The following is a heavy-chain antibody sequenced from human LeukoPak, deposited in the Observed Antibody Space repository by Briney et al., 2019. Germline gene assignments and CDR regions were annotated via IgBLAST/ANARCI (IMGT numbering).Heavy chain of an antibody. CDR2: IWYDGRSK. D-gene: IGHD1-26*01. V-gene: IGHV3-33*06. CDR1: GFTFSSYG. CDR3: AKEGMSGSYLDY. J-gene: IGHJ4*02. Sequence: GGSLRLSCAASGFTFSSYGMHWVRQAPGKGLEWVAVIWYDGRSKYYADSVKGRFTISRDNSKNTLYLQMNSLRAEDTAVYYCAKEGMSGSYLDYWGQGTLVTVSS.